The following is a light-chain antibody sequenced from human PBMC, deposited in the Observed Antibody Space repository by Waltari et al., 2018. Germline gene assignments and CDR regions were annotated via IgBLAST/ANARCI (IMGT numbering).Light chain of an antibody. CDR2: GAS. CDR3: QQYNNWPFT. J-gene: IGKJ4*01. V-gene: IGKV3D-15*01. Sequence: EIVMTQSPATLSVSPGERATLSCRASQSVSSNLAWYQQKPGQAPRLLIYGASIMATGIPARFSGSGSGTEFTLTISSLQSEDFAVYYCQQYNNWPFTFGGGTKVEIK. CDR1: QSVSSN.